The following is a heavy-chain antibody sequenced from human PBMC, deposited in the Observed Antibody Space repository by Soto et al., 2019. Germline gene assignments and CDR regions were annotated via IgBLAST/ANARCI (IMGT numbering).Heavy chain of an antibody. CDR3: SKVPYEYHSSGYLVY. D-gene: IGHD3-22*01. Sequence: SPLLSCAASGFTFSSYGMHWVRQAPGKGLEWVAVISYDGSNKYYADSVKGRFTISRDNSKNTLYLQMSSLRAEDTAVYYCSKVPYEYHSSGYLVYWGQGTCVTVS. CDR2: ISYDGSNK. V-gene: IGHV3-30*18. J-gene: IGHJ4*02. CDR1: GFTFSSYG.